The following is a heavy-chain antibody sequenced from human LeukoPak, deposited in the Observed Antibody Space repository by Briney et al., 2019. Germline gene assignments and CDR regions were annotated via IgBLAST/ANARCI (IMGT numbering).Heavy chain of an antibody. V-gene: IGHV1-46*01. CDR2: INPSGGST. CDR3: ARSGIAAPGRAPRGWFDP. J-gene: IGHJ5*02. D-gene: IGHD6-13*01. Sequence: ASVTVSCTASGYTFTSYYMHWVRQAPGQGLEWMGIINPSGGSTSYAQKFQGRVTMTRDTSTSTVYVELSSLRSEDTAVYYCARSGIAAPGRAPRGWFDPWGQGTLVTVSS. CDR1: GYTFTSYY.